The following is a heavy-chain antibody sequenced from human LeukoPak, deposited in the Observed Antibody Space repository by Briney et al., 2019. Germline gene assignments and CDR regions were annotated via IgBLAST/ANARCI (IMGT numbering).Heavy chain of an antibody. D-gene: IGHD3-22*01. CDR1: GFTFSSYW. CDR2: INSDGSST. CDR3: AWPGYYYDSSGYFI. J-gene: IGHJ4*02. V-gene: IGHV3-74*01. Sequence: GGSLRLSCAASGFTFSSYWMHWVRQAPGKGLVWVSRINSDGSSTSYADSVKGRFTISRDNAKSTLYLQMNSLRAEDTAVYYCAWPGYYYDSSGYFIWGQGTLVTVSS.